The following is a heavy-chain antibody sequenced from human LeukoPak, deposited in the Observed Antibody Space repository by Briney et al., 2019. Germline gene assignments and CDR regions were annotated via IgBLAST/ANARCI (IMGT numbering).Heavy chain of an antibody. CDR3: ARGYSSGRNKPRRRNYYYYGMDV. CDR1: GGSFSGYY. D-gene: IGHD6-19*01. CDR2: INHSGST. J-gene: IGHJ6*04. V-gene: IGHV4-34*01. Sequence: SETLSLTCAVYGGSFSGYYWSWIRQPPGKGLEWIGEINHSGSTNYNPSLKSRVTISVDTSKNQFSLKLSSVTAADTAVYYCARGYSSGRNKPRRRNYYYYGMDVWGKGTTVTVSS.